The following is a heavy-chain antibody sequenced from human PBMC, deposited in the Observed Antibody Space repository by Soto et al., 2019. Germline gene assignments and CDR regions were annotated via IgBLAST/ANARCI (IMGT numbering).Heavy chain of an antibody. CDR1: GFTFTSSA. CDR2: IVVGSGNT. CDR3: AAEEVVITRNYYFDY. V-gene: IGHV1-58*01. Sequence: ASVKVSCKASGFTFTSSAVQWVRQARGQRLEWIGWIVVGSGNTNYAQKFQERVTITRDMSTSTAYMELSSLRSEDTAVYYCAAEEVVITRNYYFDYWGQGTLVTVSS. J-gene: IGHJ4*02. D-gene: IGHD3-22*01.